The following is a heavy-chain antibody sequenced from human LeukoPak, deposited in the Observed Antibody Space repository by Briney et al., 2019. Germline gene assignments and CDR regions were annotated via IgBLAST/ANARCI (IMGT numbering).Heavy chain of an antibody. V-gene: IGHV3-21*01. CDR2: ISFSSSYT. D-gene: IGHD3-10*01. Sequence: GGSLRLSCAASGFTFSSYSMNWVRQAPGKGLEWVSSISFSSSYTYYADSVKGRFTISRDNAKNSLYLQMNSLRAEDTAVYYCARDRFYYGSGSYYTDAFDIWGQGTMITVSS. CDR1: GFTFSSYS. J-gene: IGHJ3*02. CDR3: ARDRFYYGSGSYYTDAFDI.